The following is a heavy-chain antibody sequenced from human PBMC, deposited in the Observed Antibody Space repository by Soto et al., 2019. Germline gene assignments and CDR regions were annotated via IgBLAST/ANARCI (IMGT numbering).Heavy chain of an antibody. CDR3: ARHQRTYSSSWYGANWFDP. Sequence: SETLSLTCAVYGGSFSGYYWSWIRQPPGKGLEWIGEINHSGSTNYNPSLKSRVTISVDTSKNQFSLKLSSVTAADTAVYYCARHQRTYSSSWYGANWFDPWGQGTLVTVSS. J-gene: IGHJ5*02. V-gene: IGHV4-34*01. CDR2: INHSGST. D-gene: IGHD6-13*01. CDR1: GGSFSGYY.